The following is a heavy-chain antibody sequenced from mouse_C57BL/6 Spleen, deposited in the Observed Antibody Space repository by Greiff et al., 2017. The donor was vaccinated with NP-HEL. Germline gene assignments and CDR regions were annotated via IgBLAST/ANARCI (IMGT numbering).Heavy chain of an antibody. CDR2: IDPSDSYT. D-gene: IGHD1-1*01. Sequence: QVQLQQPGAELVRPGTSVKLSCKASGYTFTSYWMHWVKPRPGQGLEWIGVIDPSDSYTNYNQKFKGKATLNVDTSSSTAYMQLSSLTSEDSAVDYCARDYDSSYWFAYWGQGTLVTVSA. V-gene: IGHV1-59*01. CDR3: ARDYDSSYWFAY. CDR1: GYTFTSYW. J-gene: IGHJ3*01.